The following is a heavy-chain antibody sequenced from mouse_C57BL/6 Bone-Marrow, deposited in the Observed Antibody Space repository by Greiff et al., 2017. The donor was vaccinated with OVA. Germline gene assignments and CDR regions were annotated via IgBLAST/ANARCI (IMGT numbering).Heavy chain of an antibody. J-gene: IGHJ4*01. CDR2: INPNNGGT. CDR3: ARPVPSSYYYAMDY. CDR1: GYTFTDYY. Sequence: VQLQQSGPELVKPGASVKISCKASGYTFTDYYMNWVKQSHGKSLEWIGDINPNNGGTSYNQKFKGKATLTVDKSSSTAYMELRSLTSEDSAVYYCARPVPSSYYYAMDYWGQGTSVTVSS. V-gene: IGHV1-26*01.